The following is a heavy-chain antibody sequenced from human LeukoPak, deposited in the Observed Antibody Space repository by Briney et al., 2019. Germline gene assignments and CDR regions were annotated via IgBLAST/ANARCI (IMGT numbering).Heavy chain of an antibody. CDR2: ISAYNGNT. D-gene: IGHD3-10*01. V-gene: IGHV1-18*01. Sequence: GASVKVSCKASGYTFTSYGISWVRQAPGQGLEWMGWISAYNGNTNYAQKLQGRVTMTTDTSTSTAYMELRSLRSDDTAVYYCARVLLWFGELTYYSDYWGQGTLVTVSS. CDR3: ARVLLWFGELTYYSDY. CDR1: GYTFTSYG. J-gene: IGHJ4*02.